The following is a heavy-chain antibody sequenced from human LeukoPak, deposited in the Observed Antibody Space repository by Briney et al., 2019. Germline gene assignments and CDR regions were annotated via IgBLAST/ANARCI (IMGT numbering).Heavy chain of an antibody. Sequence: SGGSLRLSCAASGFAFSSYAMNWVRQAPGKGLEWVSYISTSSLTVFYADSVKGRFTISRDNAKNSLYLQMSSLRAEDTAVYYCARIYYGSGTYYNTIDYWGQGTLVTVSS. CDR1: GFAFSSYA. V-gene: IGHV3-48*01. CDR3: ARIYYGSGTYYNTIDY. CDR2: ISTSSLTV. D-gene: IGHD3-10*01. J-gene: IGHJ4*02.